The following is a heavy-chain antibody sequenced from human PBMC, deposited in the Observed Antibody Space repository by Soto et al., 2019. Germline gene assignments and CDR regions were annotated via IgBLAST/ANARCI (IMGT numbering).Heavy chain of an antibody. J-gene: IGHJ4*02. CDR3: AKIRTTGTTLYYFDY. D-gene: IGHD1-7*01. CDR1: GLTFSSYG. V-gene: IGHV3-30*18. CDR2: ISYDGSNK. Sequence: GGSLRLSCAASGLTFSSYGMHWVRQAPGKGLEWVAVISYDGSNKYYADSVKGRFTISRDNSKNTLYLQMNSLRAEDTAVYYCAKIRTTGTTLYYFDYWGQGTLVTVSS.